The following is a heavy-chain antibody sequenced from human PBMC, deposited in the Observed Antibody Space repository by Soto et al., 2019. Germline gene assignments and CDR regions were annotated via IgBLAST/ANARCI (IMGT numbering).Heavy chain of an antibody. CDR1: GGSVSSGSYY. D-gene: IGHD3-10*01. Sequence: SETLSLTCTVSGGSVSSGSYYWSWIRQPPGKGLEWIGYIYYSGSTNYNPSLKSRVTISVDTSKNQFSLKLSSVTAADTAVYYCARDRVLWFGESYREDYIYYWGQGTLVTVSS. J-gene: IGHJ4*02. CDR3: ARDRVLWFGESYREDYIYY. V-gene: IGHV4-61*01. CDR2: IYYSGST.